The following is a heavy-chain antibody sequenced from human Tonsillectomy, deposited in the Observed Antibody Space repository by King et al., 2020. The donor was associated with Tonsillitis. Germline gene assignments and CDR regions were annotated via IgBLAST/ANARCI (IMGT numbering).Heavy chain of an antibody. Sequence: VQLVESGGGLVKPGGSLRLSCAASGFTFSNHAMNWVRQAPGKGLEWVSSISSNSNYIYYADSVKGRFTISRDNAKNSLYLQMNGLRADETAVYYCARDNCITISGMVISIYYVDVWGKGTTVTVSS. D-gene: IGHD3-3*01. J-gene: IGHJ6*03. V-gene: IGHV3-21*01. CDR2: ISSNSNYI. CDR1: GFTFSNHA. CDR3: ARDNCITISGMVISIYYVDV.